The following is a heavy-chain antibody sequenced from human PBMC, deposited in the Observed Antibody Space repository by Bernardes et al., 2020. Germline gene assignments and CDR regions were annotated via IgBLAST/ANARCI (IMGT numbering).Heavy chain of an antibody. Sequence: ASVKVSCKASGYTFPSYDINWVRQATGQGLEWMGWMTPNSGNTDYAQNFQGRVTMTRNTSISTAYMELSSLRSEDTAVYYCARGTGIVIMVYAPYSLDVWGQGTTVTLSS. J-gene: IGHJ6*01. CDR3: ARGTGIVIMVYAPYSLDV. CDR2: MTPNSGNT. V-gene: IGHV1-8*01. CDR1: GYTFPSYD. D-gene: IGHD2-8*01.